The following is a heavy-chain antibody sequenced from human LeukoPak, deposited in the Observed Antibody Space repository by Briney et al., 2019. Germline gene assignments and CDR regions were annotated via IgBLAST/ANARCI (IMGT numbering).Heavy chain of an antibody. CDR3: ARGAEYYYDSSGYLGGAFDI. CDR1: GGSMSTHY. J-gene: IGHJ3*02. D-gene: IGHD3-22*01. Sequence: PSETPSLTCTVSGGSMSTHYWSWIRQPPGKGLEWIGYIYYSGSTNYNPSLKSRVTISVDTSKNQFSLKLSSVTAADTAVYYCARGAEYYYDSSGYLGGAFDIWGQGTMVTVSS. CDR2: IYYSGST. V-gene: IGHV4-59*11.